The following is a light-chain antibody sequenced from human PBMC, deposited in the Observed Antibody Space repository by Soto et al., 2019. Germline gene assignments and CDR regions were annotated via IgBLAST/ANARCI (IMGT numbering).Light chain of an antibody. J-gene: IGKJ4*01. Sequence: VLTPSAATLSVSPGERDTLSVWSSQRVSTSYLAEYQQQTGQAPRLLNYGPSNRATGIPVRFSGSGSATDFTLTISRLEPGDFGVYYCQQYDTSPRTFGGGTKLDIK. CDR1: QRVSTSY. CDR2: GPS. V-gene: IGKV3-20*01. CDR3: QQYDTSPRT.